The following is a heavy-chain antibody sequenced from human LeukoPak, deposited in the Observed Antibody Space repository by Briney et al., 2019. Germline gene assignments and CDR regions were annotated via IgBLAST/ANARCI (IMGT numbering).Heavy chain of an antibody. Sequence: PSETLSLTCAVYGGSFSGYYWSWIRQPPGKGLEWIGEINHSGSTNYNPSLKSRVTISVDTSKNQFSLKLSSVTAADTAVYYCAAGYSSGWYRGTLPRYNWFDPWGQGTLVTVSS. V-gene: IGHV4-34*01. CDR2: INHSGST. CDR3: AAGYSSGWYRGTLPRYNWFDP. D-gene: IGHD6-13*01. J-gene: IGHJ5*02. CDR1: GGSFSGYY.